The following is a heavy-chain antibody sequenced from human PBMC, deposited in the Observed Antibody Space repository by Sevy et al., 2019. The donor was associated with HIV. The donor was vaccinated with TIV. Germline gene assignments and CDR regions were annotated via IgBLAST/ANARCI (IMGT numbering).Heavy chain of an antibody. V-gene: IGHV3-33*01. CDR1: GFSFSSYG. D-gene: IGHD4-17*01. CDR2: IWFDGSNS. CDR3: ARDHEFYDYGDYGPTFFPDY. J-gene: IGHJ4*02. Sequence: GGSLRLSCAASGFSFSSYGMHWVRQAPGKGLEWVALIWFDGSNSYYADSVKGRFTISRDTSKNTVYLQMNSLRAEDTAVYYCARDHEFYDYGDYGPTFFPDYWGQGNLVTVSS.